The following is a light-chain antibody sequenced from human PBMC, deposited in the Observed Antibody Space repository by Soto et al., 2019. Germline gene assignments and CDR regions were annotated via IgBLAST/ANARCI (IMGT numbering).Light chain of an antibody. J-gene: IGLJ2*01. CDR2: RDT. CDR1: NIGSKN. V-gene: IGLV3-9*01. CDR3: QVWDSSTVV. Sequence: SSELTQPLSVSVALGQTARITCGGDNIGSKNVNWYQQRPGQAPVLVIYRDTNRPSGIPERLSGSNSGNTATLTISRAQAGDEADYYCQVWDSSTVVFGGGTKVTVL.